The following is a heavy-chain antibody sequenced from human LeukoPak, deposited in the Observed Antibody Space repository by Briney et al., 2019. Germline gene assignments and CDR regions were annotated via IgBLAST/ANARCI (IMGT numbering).Heavy chain of an antibody. Sequence: GGSLRLSCAASGFSLNTYNMNWVRQAPGKGLEWVASISSSGTYIYYAESMKGRFTISRDNAKNSLFLQMNSLRAEDTAVYYCARDLGQYYDTSDNWFDPWGQGTLVTVSS. CDR2: ISSSGTYI. CDR1: GFSLNTYN. D-gene: IGHD3-22*01. V-gene: IGHV3-21*01. CDR3: ARDLGQYYDTSDNWFDP. J-gene: IGHJ5*02.